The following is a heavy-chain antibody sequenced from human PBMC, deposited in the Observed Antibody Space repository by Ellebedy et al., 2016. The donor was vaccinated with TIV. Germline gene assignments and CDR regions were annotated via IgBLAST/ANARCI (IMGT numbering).Heavy chain of an antibody. D-gene: IGHD2-2*01. CDR2: IRSKAYGGTA. V-gene: IGHV3-49*03. J-gene: IGHJ4*02. Sequence: GESLKISCTASGFTFADYAVSWFRQAPGKGLEWIGFIRSKAYGGTAEYAASVRDRFTVSRDDSKNIAYLQMNSLKTEDTAVYYCTRDRTSFFPFNFDYWGQGTLVTVSS. CDR3: TRDRTSFFPFNFDY. CDR1: GFTFADYA.